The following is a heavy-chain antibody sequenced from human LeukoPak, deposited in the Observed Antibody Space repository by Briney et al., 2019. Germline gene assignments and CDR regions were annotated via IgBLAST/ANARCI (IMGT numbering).Heavy chain of an antibody. D-gene: IGHD6-6*01. CDR2: IIPILGIA. J-gene: IGHJ3*02. CDR1: GGTFSSYA. CDR3: ARERYSSSSWGAFDI. Sequence: ASVKVSCKASGGTFSSYAISWVRQAPGRGLEWMGRIIPILGIANYAQKFQGRVTITADKSTSTAYMELSSLRSEDTAVYYCARERYSSSSWGAFDIWGQGTMVTVSS. V-gene: IGHV1-69*04.